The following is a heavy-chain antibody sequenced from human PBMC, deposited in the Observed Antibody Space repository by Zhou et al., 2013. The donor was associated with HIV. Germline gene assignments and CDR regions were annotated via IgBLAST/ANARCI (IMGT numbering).Heavy chain of an antibody. V-gene: IGHV1-2*02. Sequence: QVQLVQSATEVKKPGASVTVSCQASGYTFTDYYIHWMRQAPGQGLEWMGRIKSNGGDTKYAQKFQGRVTMTRDTAISTAYMDLSRLKSDDTAMYYCAREWAVAGPLMSADEEYWYFDLWGRGTLATVSS. CDR3: AREWAVAGPLMSADEEYWYFDL. CDR1: GYTFTDYY. CDR2: IKSNGGDT. D-gene: IGHD6-19*01. J-gene: IGHJ2*01.